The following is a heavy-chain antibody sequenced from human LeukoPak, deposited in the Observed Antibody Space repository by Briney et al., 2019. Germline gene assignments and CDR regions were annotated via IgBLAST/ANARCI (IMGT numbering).Heavy chain of an antibody. V-gene: IGHV3-30*04. CDR1: GFTFSSYA. D-gene: IGHD3-10*01. CDR3: ARGQLLWFGELLGY. J-gene: IGHJ4*02. Sequence: PGGSLRLSCAASGFTFSSYAMHWVRQAPGKGLEWVAVISYDGSNKYYADSVKGRFTISRDNSKNTLYLQMNSLRAEDTAVYYCARGQLLWFGELLGYWGQGTLVTVSS. CDR2: ISYDGSNK.